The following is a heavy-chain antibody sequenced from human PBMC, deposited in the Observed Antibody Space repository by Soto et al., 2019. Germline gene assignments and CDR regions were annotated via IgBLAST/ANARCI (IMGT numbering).Heavy chain of an antibody. CDR3: ARAQVYSGYGDDSDNKSTPFDY. V-gene: IGHV4-59*01. Sequence: SETLSLTCTVSGGSISSYYWSWIRQPPGKGLEWIGYIYYSGSTNYNPSLKSRVTISVDTSKNQFPLKLSSVTAADTAVYYCARAQVYSGYGDDSDNKSTPFDYWGQGTLVTVS. J-gene: IGHJ4*02. CDR1: GGSISSYY. CDR2: IYYSGST. D-gene: IGHD5-12*01.